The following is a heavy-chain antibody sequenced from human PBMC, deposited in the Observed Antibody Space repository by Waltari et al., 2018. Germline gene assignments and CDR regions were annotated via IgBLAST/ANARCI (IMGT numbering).Heavy chain of an antibody. CDR2: IYASGSASGST. Sequence: QVQLQESGPGLVKPSQTLSLTCTVSGCSISSDNYYWTWIRQPAGKGLEWIGRIYASGSASGSTNYNPSLKSRVTISVDTSKNQFSLNLNSVTAADTAVYYCARDTGYNYHFDSWGQGTLVTVSS. CDR3: ARDTGYNYHFDS. J-gene: IGHJ4*02. CDR1: GCSISSDNYY. D-gene: IGHD1-1*01. V-gene: IGHV4-61*02.